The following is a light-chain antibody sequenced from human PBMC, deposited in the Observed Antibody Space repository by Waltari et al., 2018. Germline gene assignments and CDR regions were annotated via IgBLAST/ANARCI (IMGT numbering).Light chain of an antibody. Sequence: ETVITQSPATLSVSPGERATLSCRTSQTISSNLAWYQQKPGQAPRLLIYGASIRATGIPARFSGSGFGTEFTLTISSLQSEDFAVYYCQQYNNWPPWTFGQWTKVEIK. J-gene: IGKJ1*01. CDR2: GAS. CDR3: QQYNNWPPWT. V-gene: IGKV3-15*01. CDR1: QTISSN.